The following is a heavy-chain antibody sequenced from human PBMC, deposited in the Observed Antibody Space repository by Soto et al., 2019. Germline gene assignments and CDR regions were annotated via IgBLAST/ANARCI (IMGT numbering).Heavy chain of an antibody. V-gene: IGHV4-4*07. J-gene: IGHJ4*02. D-gene: IGHD2-8*02. Sequence: SETLSLTCSVSGASITGSFFWSWIRQPAGKGLEWIGRFSLSGTTNYNPSLRSRVTMSADVSKNQFSLRLTSVTAADTALYYCARGMTPPGAPAWYYFDSWGQGTLVTVSS. CDR1: GASITGSFF. CDR3: ARGMTPPGAPAWYYFDS. CDR2: FSLSGTT.